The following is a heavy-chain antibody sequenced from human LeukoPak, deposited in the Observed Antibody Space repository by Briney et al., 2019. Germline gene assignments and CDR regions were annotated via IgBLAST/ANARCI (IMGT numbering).Heavy chain of an antibody. CDR3: ARLEYSGSYYFPDY. CDR1: GYTFTSYD. J-gene: IGHJ4*02. Sequence: GESLKVSCKASGYTFTSYDINWVRQATGQGLEWMGWMNPNSGNTGYAQKFQGRVTMTRNTSISTAYMELSSLRSEDTAVYYCARLEYSGSYYFPDYWGQGTLVTVSS. CDR2: MNPNSGNT. V-gene: IGHV1-8*01. D-gene: IGHD1-26*01.